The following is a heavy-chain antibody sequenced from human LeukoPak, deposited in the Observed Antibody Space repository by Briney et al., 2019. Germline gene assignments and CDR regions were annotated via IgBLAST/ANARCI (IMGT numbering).Heavy chain of an antibody. V-gene: IGHV3-53*05. CDR3: ARDRHGESWFDP. D-gene: IGHD3-10*01. CDR1: GFTFSGSA. J-gene: IGHJ5*02. Sequence: GSLRLSCAASGFTFSGSAMHWVRQAPGKGLEWVSVIYSGGSTYYADSVKGRFTISRDNSKNTLYLQMNSLRAEDTAVYYCARDRHGESWFDPWGQGTLATVSS. CDR2: IYSGGST.